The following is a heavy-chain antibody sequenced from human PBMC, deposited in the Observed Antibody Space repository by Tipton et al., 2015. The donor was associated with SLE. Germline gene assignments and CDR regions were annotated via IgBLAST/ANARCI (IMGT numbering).Heavy chain of an antibody. CDR1: GGSISSYY. J-gene: IGHJ4*02. D-gene: IGHD4-11*01. V-gene: IGHV4-59*01. CDR2: IYYSGST. CDR3: ARDSGNYAPFDY. Sequence: LSLTCTVSGGSISSYYWNWIRQPPGKGLEWIGYIYYSGSTNYNPSLKSRVTISVDTSKNQFSLKLSSVTAADTAVYYCARDSGNYAPFDYWGQGTLVTVSS.